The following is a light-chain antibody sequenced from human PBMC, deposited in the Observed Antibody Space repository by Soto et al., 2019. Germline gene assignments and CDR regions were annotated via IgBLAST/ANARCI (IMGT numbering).Light chain of an antibody. Sequence: DIPLTHSPSLLSASVWDRVTITCRASHDISTYLAWYQQKPGKAPKLMIYEASTLQSGVPSRFSGSGSGTEFTLTISGLLPEDFATYHCQQLNTLPFTFGQGTRLEIK. CDR3: QQLNTLPFT. CDR2: EAS. V-gene: IGKV1-9*01. CDR1: HDISTY. J-gene: IGKJ5*01.